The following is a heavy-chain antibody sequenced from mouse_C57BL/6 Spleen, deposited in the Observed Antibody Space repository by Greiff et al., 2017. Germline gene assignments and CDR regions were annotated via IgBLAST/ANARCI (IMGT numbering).Heavy chain of an antibody. V-gene: IGHV1-72*01. J-gene: IGHJ2*01. CDR3: ARRTTVVVGYYFDY. CDR2: IDPNGGGT. D-gene: IGHD1-1*01. CDR1: GYTFTSYW. Sequence: QVQLQQPGAELVKPGASVTLSCKASGYTFTSYWMHWVKQRPGRGLEWIGRIDPNGGGTKYNEKFKSKATLTVDKPSSTAYMQLSSLTSEDSAVYYCARRTTVVVGYYFDYWGQGTTLTVSS.